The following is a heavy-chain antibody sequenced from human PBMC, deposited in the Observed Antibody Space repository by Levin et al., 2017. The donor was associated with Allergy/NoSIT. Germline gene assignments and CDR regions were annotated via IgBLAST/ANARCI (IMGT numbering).Heavy chain of an antibody. CDR2: ISYDGSSK. Sequence: GESLKISCAASGFTFRTYGMHWVRQAPGKGLEWVAVISYDGSSKFYADSLKGRFTISRDNARNTIYLQMNSLRSEDTAVYYCAKDLNYYDNSGSYPYWGQGTLVTVSS. V-gene: IGHV3-30*18. CDR1: GFTFRTYG. CDR3: AKDLNYYDNSGSYPY. J-gene: IGHJ4*02. D-gene: IGHD3-22*01.